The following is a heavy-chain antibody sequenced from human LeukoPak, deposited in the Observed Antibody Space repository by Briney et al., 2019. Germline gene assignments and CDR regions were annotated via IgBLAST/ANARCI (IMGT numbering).Heavy chain of an antibody. Sequence: GGPLRLFCAASGFTFSRYSMKWLRQAPGKGLEWVSSISSSSSYIYYADSVKGRFTISRGNAKNSLYLQMNSLRAEDTAVYYCARDGGIYFFDYWGQGTLVTVSS. CDR2: ISSSSSYI. CDR1: GFTFSRYS. V-gene: IGHV3-21*01. J-gene: IGHJ4*02. D-gene: IGHD1-26*01. CDR3: ARDGGIYFFDY.